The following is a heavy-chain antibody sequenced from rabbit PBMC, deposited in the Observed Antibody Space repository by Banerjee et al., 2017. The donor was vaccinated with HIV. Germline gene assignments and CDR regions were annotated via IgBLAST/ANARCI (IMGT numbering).Heavy chain of an antibody. V-gene: IGHV1S45*01. J-gene: IGHJ4*01. CDR1: GFSFSSSDY. CDR3: ARDLAGVIGWNFDL. Sequence: QEQLVESGGGLVQPEGSLTLTCTASGFSFSSSDYMSWVRQAPGKGLEWIAYIYTGTRGNTVYATWAKGRFTISKTSSTTVTLQMTSLTAADTATYFCARDLAGVIGWNFDLWGQGTLVTVS. CDR2: IYTGTRGNT. D-gene: IGHD4-1*01.